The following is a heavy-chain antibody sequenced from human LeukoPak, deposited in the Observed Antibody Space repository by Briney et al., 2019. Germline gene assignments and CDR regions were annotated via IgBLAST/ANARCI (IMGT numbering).Heavy chain of an antibody. D-gene: IGHD4-17*01. CDR3: ARGQERDVYGDYGWFDL. CDR1: GFALSTSH. V-gene: IGHV3-48*03. J-gene: IGHJ5*02. CDR2: ISGSGAVQ. Sequence: SGGSLRLSYSASGFALSTSHMNRVRQAPGKGLEWISYISGSGAVQYYADSVRGRFIISRDNGKNSLFLQMNSLTAEDTATYYCARGQERDVYGDYGWFDLWDQGTLVTVSS.